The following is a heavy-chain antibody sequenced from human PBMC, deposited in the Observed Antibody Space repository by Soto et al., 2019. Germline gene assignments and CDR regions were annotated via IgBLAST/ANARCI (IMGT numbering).Heavy chain of an antibody. Sequence: PGGSLRLSCAASGFTVSSNYVSWVRQAPGKGLEWISFIYGGGATLYADSVKGRFTISRDNSKNTVYLQMNGLRLDDTAMYYCARVNPPYPWGQGTQVTVSS. J-gene: IGHJ5*02. CDR2: IYGGGAT. V-gene: IGHV3-53*01. CDR3: ARVNPPYP. CDR1: GFTVSSNY.